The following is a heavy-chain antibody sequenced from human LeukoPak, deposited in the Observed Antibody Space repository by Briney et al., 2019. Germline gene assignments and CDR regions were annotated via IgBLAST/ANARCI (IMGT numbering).Heavy chain of an antibody. V-gene: IGHV3-30*18. CDR2: ISYNGINE. J-gene: IGHJ4*02. CDR1: GFSFSDYN. Sequence: GGSLRLSCAASGFSFSDYNMHWVHQAPGKGLEWMAVISYNGINEYYADSVKGRFTISRDNSKSTLLLQMNSLRAEDTAVYYCAKVRWDNSGWYYLDSWGQGTLVTVSS. D-gene: IGHD6-19*01. CDR3: AKVRWDNSGWYYLDS.